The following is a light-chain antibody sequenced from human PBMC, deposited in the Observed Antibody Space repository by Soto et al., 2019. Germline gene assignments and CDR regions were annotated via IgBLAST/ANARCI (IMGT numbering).Light chain of an antibody. CDR3: QQSYSTPLS. J-gene: IGKJ4*01. Sequence: DIQMTQYPSSLSASVGYRVTITCRASQSISSYLNWYQQKPGKAPKLLIYAASSLQSGVPSRFSGSGSGTDFTLTISSLQPEDFATYYCQQSYSTPLSFGGGTKVDIK. V-gene: IGKV1-39*01. CDR1: QSISSY. CDR2: AAS.